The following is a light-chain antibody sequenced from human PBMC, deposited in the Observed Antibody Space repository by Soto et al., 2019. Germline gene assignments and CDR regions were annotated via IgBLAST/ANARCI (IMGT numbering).Light chain of an antibody. V-gene: IGKV2D-29*02. J-gene: IGKJ5*01. CDR1: QSLLHITGETF. CDR3: MQSTQLPPT. CDR2: EVS. Sequence: DGVMTQTPLSLSVAPGQPASISCKSSQSLLHITGETFLFCYLQKPGQSPQLLIYEVSTRVSGVPDRFSGSGSGTDFTLEISRVETDDVGIYYCMQSTQLPPTFGQGTRLEIK.